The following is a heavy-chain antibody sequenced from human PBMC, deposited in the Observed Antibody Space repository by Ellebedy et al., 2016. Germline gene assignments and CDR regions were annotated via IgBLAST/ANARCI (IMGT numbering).Heavy chain of an antibody. V-gene: IGHV3-23*01. CDR3: AKAWFGFYYYGMDV. CDR1: GFGFSSYA. Sequence: GGSLRLSCAASGFGFSSYAMSWVRQAPGKGLEWVSGISDSGGSTYYADSVKGRFTISRDNSKKTLYMQMNSLTAEDTAVYYCAKAWFGFYYYGMDVWGQGTTVIVSS. CDR2: ISDSGGST. J-gene: IGHJ6*02. D-gene: IGHD3-10*01.